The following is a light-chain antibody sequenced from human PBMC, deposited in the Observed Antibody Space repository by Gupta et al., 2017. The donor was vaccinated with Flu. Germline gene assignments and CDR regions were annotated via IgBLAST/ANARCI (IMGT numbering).Light chain of an antibody. J-gene: IGKJ3*01. CDR1: QGISNY. V-gene: IGKV1-27*01. Sequence: PSSPSSSGGDTVTITSRGRQGISNYLAWYQQRPGKAPKLLIYAASTRQSGVPARFSGSGSGTHFTLTISSLQPEDVAPYYCQKEHSAPFTFGQGTKVDIK. CDR2: AAS. CDR3: QKEHSAPFT.